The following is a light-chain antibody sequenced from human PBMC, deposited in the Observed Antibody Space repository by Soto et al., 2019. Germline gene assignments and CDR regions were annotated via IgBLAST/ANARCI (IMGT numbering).Light chain of an antibody. CDR1: QGISSY. V-gene: IGKV1-8*01. CDR3: QQYYRYPLP. Sequence: AIRMTQSPSSLSASTGDRVTITCRASQGISSYLAWYQQKPGKAPKLLIYAASTLPSGVPSRFSGSGSGTDFTLTISCLQSEDFATYYCQQYYRYPLPFVQGTKLEIK. J-gene: IGKJ2*01. CDR2: AAS.